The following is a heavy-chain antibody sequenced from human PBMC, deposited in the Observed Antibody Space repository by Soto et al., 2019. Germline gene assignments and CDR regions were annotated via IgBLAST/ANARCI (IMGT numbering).Heavy chain of an antibody. CDR3: TTEEDGYNFMDY. V-gene: IGHV3-15*07. CDR2: IKSKTDGGTT. Sequence: PGGSLRRACAASGFTFSNAWMNWVPQAPWKELEWVGRIKSKTDGGTTDYAAPVKGRFTISRDDSKNTLYLQMNSLKTEDTAVYYCTTEEDGYNFMDYWGQGPLVTVSP. J-gene: IGHJ4*02. CDR1: GFTFSNAW. D-gene: IGHD5-12*01.